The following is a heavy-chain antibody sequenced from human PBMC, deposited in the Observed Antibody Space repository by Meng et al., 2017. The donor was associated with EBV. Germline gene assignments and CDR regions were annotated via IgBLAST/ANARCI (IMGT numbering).Heavy chain of an antibody. D-gene: IGHD2-2*01. J-gene: IGHJ4*02. CDR1: GASGSGGTFH. CDR2: IYDGGTT. Sequence: QDPLQGSGPGVVTPSDTLSLNCTVSGASGSGGTFHWSWIRQPPGKELQWIGYIYDGGTTIYNPSLKSRVTIFLDTSRNQFSLGLRSVTTADTAVYYCAKSSSSTPGVVDSWGQGTLVTVSS. CDR3: AKSSSSTPGVVDS. V-gene: IGHV4-61*01.